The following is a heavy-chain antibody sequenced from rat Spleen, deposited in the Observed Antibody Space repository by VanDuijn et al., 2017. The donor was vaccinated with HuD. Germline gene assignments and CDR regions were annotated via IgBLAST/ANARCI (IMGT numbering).Heavy chain of an antibody. CDR3: TTVDYSSYMNWFAY. D-gene: IGHD1-2*01. CDR1: GFAFSDYY. V-gene: IGHV5-22*01. J-gene: IGHJ3*01. Sequence: EVQLVESGGDLVLPGRSLKLSCVASGFAFSDYYMAWVRQAPKKGLEWVASISSEGSGTYYGDSVQCRFTISRDNVKSTLYLQMDSVRSEDTATYYCTTVDYSSYMNWFAYWGQGTLVTVSS. CDR2: ISSEGSGT.